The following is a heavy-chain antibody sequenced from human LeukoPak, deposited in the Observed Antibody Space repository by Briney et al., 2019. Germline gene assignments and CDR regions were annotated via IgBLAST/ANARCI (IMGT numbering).Heavy chain of an antibody. CDR2: VSHSGIT. Sequence: SETLSLTCTVSGFSISSDYYWGWIRQPPGGGLEWLGSVSHSGITYYNSSLNSRVTISVDTSKNHFSLTVNSVTAADTAVYYCARLVIPWGQGILVTVSS. J-gene: IGHJ5*02. CDR3: ARLVIP. V-gene: IGHV4-38-2*02. CDR1: GFSISSDYY. D-gene: IGHD3-10*01.